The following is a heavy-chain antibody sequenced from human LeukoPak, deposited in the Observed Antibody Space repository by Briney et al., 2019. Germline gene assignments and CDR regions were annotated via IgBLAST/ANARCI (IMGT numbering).Heavy chain of an antibody. CDR2: INSDESTT. J-gene: IGHJ3*02. CDR1: GFIFSSYW. V-gene: IGHV3-74*01. Sequence: GGSLRLSCAASGFIFSSYWMHWVRQVPGKGLVWVSRINSDESTTNYADSLKGRFIISRDNAKNTLYLQMSSLRAEDTAVYYCVKESGFMVAPNSAFDIWGQGTMVTVSS. D-gene: IGHD4/OR15-4a*01. CDR3: VKESGFMVAPNSAFDI.